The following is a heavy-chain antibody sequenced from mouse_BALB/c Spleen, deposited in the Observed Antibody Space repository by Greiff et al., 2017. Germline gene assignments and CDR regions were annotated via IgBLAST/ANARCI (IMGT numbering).Heavy chain of an antibody. D-gene: IGHD2-1*01. CDR1: GYSITSDYA. J-gene: IGHJ2*01. V-gene: IGHV3-2*02. CDR3: ARRGDYGNFDY. CDR2: ISYSGST. Sequence: EVKLQESGPGLVKPSQSLSLTCTVTGYSITSDYAWNWIRQFPGNKLEWMGYISYSGSTSYNPSLKSRISITRDTSKNQFFLQLNSVTTEDTATYYCARRGDYGNFDYWGQGTTLTVSS.